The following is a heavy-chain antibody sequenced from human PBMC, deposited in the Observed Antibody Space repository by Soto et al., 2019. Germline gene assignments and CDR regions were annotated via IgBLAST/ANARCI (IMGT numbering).Heavy chain of an antibody. D-gene: IGHD3-16*01. CDR3: ARDPGGVRGSFQH. CDR1: GDSISRSGYF. V-gene: IGHV4-31*03. CDR2: IYYNTST. Sequence: QVQLRESGPGLVKPSQTLSLTCSVSGDSISRSGYFWSWIRQHPGKGLEWIGYIYYNTSTYYNPSLKSRLTISVDTSKNQFSLKLSSVTAADTAVYYCARDPGGVRGSFQHWGQGTLVTVSS. J-gene: IGHJ1*01.